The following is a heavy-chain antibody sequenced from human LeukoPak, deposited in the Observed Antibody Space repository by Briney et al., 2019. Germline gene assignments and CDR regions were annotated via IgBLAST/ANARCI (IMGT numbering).Heavy chain of an antibody. J-gene: IGHJ4*02. D-gene: IGHD4-17*01. V-gene: IGHV3-7*01. CDR1: EFTFSSYW. Sequence: GGSLRLSCAASEFTFSSYWMSWVRKAPGKGLEWVANIKQDGGEKYYLDSVKGRFTVSRDNAKNSLYLQMNSLRAEDTAVYYCARVGARQILEYWGQGTLVTVSS. CDR2: IKQDGGEK. CDR3: ARVGARQILEY.